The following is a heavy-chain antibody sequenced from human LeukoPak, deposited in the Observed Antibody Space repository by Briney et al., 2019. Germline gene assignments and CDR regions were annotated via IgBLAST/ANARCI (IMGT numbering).Heavy chain of an antibody. CDR2: IYSGGST. Sequence: GGSLRLSCAASGFTVSSNYMSWVRQAPGKGLEWVSVIYSGGSTYYADSVKGRFTISRDNSKNTLYLQMNSLRAEDTAVYYCARDRTIFGVAPDAFDIWGQGTMVTVSS. D-gene: IGHD3-3*01. V-gene: IGHV3-66*02. CDR1: GFTVSSNY. J-gene: IGHJ3*02. CDR3: ARDRTIFGVAPDAFDI.